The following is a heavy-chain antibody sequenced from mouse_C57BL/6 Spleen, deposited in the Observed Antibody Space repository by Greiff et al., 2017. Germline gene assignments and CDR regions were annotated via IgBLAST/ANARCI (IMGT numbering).Heavy chain of an antibody. Sequence: EVQLQQSGPELVKPGASVKISCKASGYSFTGYYMNWVKQSPEKSLEWIGEINPSTGGTTYNQKFKAKDTLTVDKSSSTAYMQLKSLTSEDSAVYYCARRDYYFDDWGQGTTLTVSS. CDR1: GYSFTGYY. CDR2: INPSTGGT. V-gene: IGHV1-42*01. J-gene: IGHJ2*01. CDR3: ARRDYYFDD.